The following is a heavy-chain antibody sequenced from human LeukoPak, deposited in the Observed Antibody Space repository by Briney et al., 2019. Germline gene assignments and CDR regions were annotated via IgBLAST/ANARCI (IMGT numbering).Heavy chain of an antibody. CDR2: LSYDGTNK. D-gene: IGHD6-13*01. CDR3: ARGRSSWYPWFDP. V-gene: IGHV3-30-3*01. J-gene: IGHJ5*02. Sequence: PGGSLRLSCAASGFTFSSYVIHWVRQAPGKGLEWVAVLSYDGTNKYYADSVKGRFTISRDNSKNTLYLQMNSLRPEDTAVYYCARGRSSWYPWFDPWGQGTLVTVSS. CDR1: GFTFSSYV.